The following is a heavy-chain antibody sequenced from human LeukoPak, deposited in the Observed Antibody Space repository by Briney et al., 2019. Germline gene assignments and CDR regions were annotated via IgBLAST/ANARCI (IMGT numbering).Heavy chain of an antibody. CDR2: FDPEDGET. CDR1: VYTLTELS. J-gene: IGHJ4*02. Sequence: ASVTVSFTFSVYTLTELSMQWVRQSPGKGLGWMGGFDPEDGETIYAQKFQGRVTMTEDTSTDTAYMELSSLRSEDTAVYYCATPGTVTTFQGDYWGQGTLVTVSS. CDR3: ATPGTVTTFQGDY. V-gene: IGHV1-24*01. D-gene: IGHD4-17*01.